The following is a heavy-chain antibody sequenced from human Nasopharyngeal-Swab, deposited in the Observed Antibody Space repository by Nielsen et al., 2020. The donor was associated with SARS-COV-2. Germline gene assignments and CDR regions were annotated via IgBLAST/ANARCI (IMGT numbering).Heavy chain of an antibody. V-gene: IGHV3-9*01. CDR2: ISSNSKNI. CDR3: ANGRD. J-gene: IGHJ4*02. Sequence: GGPLRLSCAASGFTFDDFVMHWVRQAPGKGLEWVSGISSNSKNIGYADSVKGRFTISRDDAKNSLYLQMNSLRAEDTALYYCANGRDWGQGTLVTVSS. CDR1: GFTFDDFV.